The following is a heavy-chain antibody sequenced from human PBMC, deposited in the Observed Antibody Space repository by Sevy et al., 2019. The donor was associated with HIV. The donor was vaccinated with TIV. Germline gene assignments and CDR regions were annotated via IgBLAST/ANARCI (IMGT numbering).Heavy chain of an antibody. D-gene: IGHD3-3*01. V-gene: IGHV3-23*01. J-gene: IGHJ4*02. Sequence: GGSLRLSCAASGFTFDSYAMHWVRQVAGKGLEWVSTISGSGYATYYADSVKGRFNISRDTSRNTLYLQMNSLRVEDSAVYFCAKDRVTVFGVVVTFDSWCQGTLVTVSS. CDR2: ISGSGYAT. CDR1: GFTFDSYA. CDR3: AKDRVTVFGVVVTFDS.